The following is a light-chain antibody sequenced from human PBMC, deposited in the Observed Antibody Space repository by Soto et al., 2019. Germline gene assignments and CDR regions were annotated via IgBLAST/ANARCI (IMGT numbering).Light chain of an antibody. CDR3: QQYNNWPPT. CDR2: GAS. J-gene: IGKJ5*01. CDR1: QSVSSN. V-gene: IGKV3-15*01. Sequence: EIVMTQSPATLSVSPGERATLSCRASQSVSSNLAWYQHKPGQAPRLLIYGASTRATGISARFSGSRSGTEFTLTISSLQSEDFAVYYCQQYNNWPPTFGQGTRLEIK.